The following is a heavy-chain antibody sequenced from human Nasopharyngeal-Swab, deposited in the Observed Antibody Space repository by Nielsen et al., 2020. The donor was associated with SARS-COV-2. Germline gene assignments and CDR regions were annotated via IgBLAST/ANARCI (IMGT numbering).Heavy chain of an antibody. D-gene: IGHD6-13*01. CDR2: ISSSSSSYI. V-gene: IGHV3-21*01. Sequence: LNISCAASGFTFSSYSMNWVRQAPGKGLEWVSSISSSSSSYIYYADSVKGRFTISRDNAKNSLYLQMNSLRAEDTAVYYCASFSSSWTKIDYWGQGTLVTVSS. CDR3: ASFSSSWTKIDY. CDR1: GFTFSSYS. J-gene: IGHJ4*02.